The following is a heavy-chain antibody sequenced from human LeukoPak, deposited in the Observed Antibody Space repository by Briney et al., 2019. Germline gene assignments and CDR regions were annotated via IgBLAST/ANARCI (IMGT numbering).Heavy chain of an antibody. CDR2: IYGDGTT. D-gene: IGHD3-10*01. CDR3: ARDRAGAQSWVALDP. CDR1: GFTVSIDY. Sequence: GGSLRLSCAASGFTVSIDYMAWVRQAPGGGLEWVSLIYGDGTTFYTDSVKGRFTISRDNFKNTLYLQMSSLRPEDTALYYCARDRAGAQSWVALDPWGQGTLVTVSS. V-gene: IGHV3-66*02. J-gene: IGHJ5*02.